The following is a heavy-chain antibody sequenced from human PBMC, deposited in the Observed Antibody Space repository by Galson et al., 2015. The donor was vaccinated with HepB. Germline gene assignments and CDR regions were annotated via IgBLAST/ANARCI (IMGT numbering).Heavy chain of an antibody. J-gene: IGHJ3*02. CDR2: IYYSGST. CDR1: GGSISSGGYY. Sequence: TLSLTCTVSGGSISSGGYYWSWIRQHPGKGLEWIGYIYYSGSTYYNPSLKSRVTISVDTSKNQFSLKLSSVTAADTAVYYCARDRFPDAFDIWGQGTMVTVSS. D-gene: IGHD3-10*01. CDR3: ARDRFPDAFDI. V-gene: IGHV4-31*03.